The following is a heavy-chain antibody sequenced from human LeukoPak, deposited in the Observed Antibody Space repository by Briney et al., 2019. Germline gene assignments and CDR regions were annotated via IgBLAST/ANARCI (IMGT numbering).Heavy chain of an antibody. D-gene: IGHD5-18*01. J-gene: IGHJ4*02. CDR2: IYPGDSDT. CDR1: GYSFTSYW. Sequence: GESLKISCKGSGYSFTSYWIGCVRQMPGKGLEWMGIIYPGDSDTRYSPSFQGQVTISADKSISTAYLQWSSLKASDTAMYYCARHGGLDTAMATTFDYWGQGTLVTVSS. CDR3: ARHGGLDTAMATTFDY. V-gene: IGHV5-51*01.